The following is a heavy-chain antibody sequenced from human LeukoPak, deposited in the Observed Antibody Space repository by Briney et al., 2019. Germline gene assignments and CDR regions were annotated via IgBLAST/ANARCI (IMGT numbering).Heavy chain of an antibody. CDR2: INPSAGTT. V-gene: IGHV1-46*01. CDR1: GYTFTSYY. D-gene: IGHD3-10*01. J-gene: IGHJ4*02. Sequence: ASVKVSCKASGYTFTSYYMHWVGQAPGQGLEWMGIINPSAGTTTYAQKFQGRVTMTTDTSTSTAYMELRSLKSDDTAVYYCARDLGYGSGSSLNYFDYWGQGTLVTVSS. CDR3: ARDLGYGSGSSLNYFDY.